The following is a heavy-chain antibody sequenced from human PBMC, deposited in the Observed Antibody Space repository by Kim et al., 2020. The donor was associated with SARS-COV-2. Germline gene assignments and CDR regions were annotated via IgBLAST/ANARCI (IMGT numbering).Heavy chain of an antibody. CDR1: GGSISSYY. D-gene: IGHD3-9*01. Sequence: SETLSLTCTVSGGSISSYYWSWIRQPAGKGLEWIGRIYTSGSTNYNPSLKSRVTMSVDTSKNQFSLKLSSVTAADTAVYYCARGGITIFGTHAFDIWGQGTMVTVSS. CDR2: IYTSGST. J-gene: IGHJ3*02. CDR3: ARGGITIFGTHAFDI. V-gene: IGHV4-4*07.